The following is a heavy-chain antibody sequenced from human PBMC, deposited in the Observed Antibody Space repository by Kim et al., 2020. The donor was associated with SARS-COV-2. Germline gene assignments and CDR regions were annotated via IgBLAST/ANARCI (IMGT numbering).Heavy chain of an antibody. D-gene: IGHD3-10*01. V-gene: IGHV5-10-1*01. Sequence: TNYSPSFQGHVTISADKSISTAYLQWSSLKASDTAMYYCARHEGTNWFDPWGQGTLVTVSS. CDR2: T. CDR3: ARHEGTNWFDP. J-gene: IGHJ5*02.